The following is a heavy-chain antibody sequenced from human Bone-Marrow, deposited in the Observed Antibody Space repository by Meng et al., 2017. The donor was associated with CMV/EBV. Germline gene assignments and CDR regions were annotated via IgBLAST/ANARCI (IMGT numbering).Heavy chain of an antibody. J-gene: IGHJ3*02. CDR1: GGSFSGYY. D-gene: IGHD2-2*01. CDR2: INHSGST. Sequence: SETLSLTCAVYGGSFSGYYWNWIRQPPGKGLEWIGEINHSGSTNYNPSLKSRVTISVDTSKNQFSLKLSSVTAADTAVYYCARYCSSTSCSDAFDIWGQGTMVPSPQ. V-gene: IGHV4-34*01. CDR3: ARYCSSTSCSDAFDI.